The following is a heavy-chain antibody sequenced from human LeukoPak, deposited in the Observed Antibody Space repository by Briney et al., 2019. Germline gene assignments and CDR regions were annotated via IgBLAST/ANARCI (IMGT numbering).Heavy chain of an antibody. V-gene: IGHV4-59*01. Sequence: SETLSLTCTVSGGSISSYYWSWIRQSPEKGLEWIGYVYYSGTTKYNPSLKSRVTISVDLSKSQFALKLNSVTAADTAVYYCVRESGSYFHYWGPGTRVIVSS. CDR3: VRESGSYFHY. CDR2: VYYSGTT. D-gene: IGHD1-26*01. J-gene: IGHJ4*02. CDR1: GGSISSYY.